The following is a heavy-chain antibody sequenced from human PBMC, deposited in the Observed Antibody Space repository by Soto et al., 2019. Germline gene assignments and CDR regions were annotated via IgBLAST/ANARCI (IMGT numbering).Heavy chain of an antibody. CDR1: GYTFTGHY. D-gene: IGHD4-17*01. Sequence: RAAVKVSCKPCGYTFTGHYMHWVRRAPGQGLEWMGWINPKTGATSYAQKFQGRVTMTRDTSISTAYMEVSSLTSDDTALYYCARSNNMMTTVTSRLYYFDYWGQGTLVTVSS. CDR2: INPKTGAT. V-gene: IGHV1-2*02. CDR3: ARSNNMMTTVTSRLYYFDY. J-gene: IGHJ4*02.